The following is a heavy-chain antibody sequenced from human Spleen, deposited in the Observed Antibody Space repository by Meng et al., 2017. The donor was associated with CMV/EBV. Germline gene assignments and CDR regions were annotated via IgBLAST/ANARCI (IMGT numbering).Heavy chain of an antibody. CDR1: GFTFSSYA. J-gene: IGHJ5*02. CDR2: IKEDGSEK. D-gene: IGHD6-13*01. Sequence: GESLKISCAASGFTFSSYAMSWVRQAPGKGLEWVANIKEDGSEKYYVDSVKGRFTISRDNAKNSMYLQMNSLRAEDTAVYYCARARYSSSWYNWFDPWGQGTLVTVSS. CDR3: ARARYSSSWYNWFDP. V-gene: IGHV3-7*01.